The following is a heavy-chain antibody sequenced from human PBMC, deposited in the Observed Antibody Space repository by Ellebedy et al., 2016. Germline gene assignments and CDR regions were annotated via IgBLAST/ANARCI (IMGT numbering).Heavy chain of an antibody. CDR2: IKQDGSQK. CDR1: GFTFSSYW. D-gene: IGHD5-18*01. Sequence: GGSLRLXXAASGFTFSSYWMSWVRQAPGKGLEWVANIKQDGSQKYYVDSVKGRFTISRDNAKNSLYLQMNSLRAEDTAVYYCARDPAGYSYGFGGGSWFDPWGQGTLVTVSS. CDR3: ARDPAGYSYGFGGGSWFDP. V-gene: IGHV3-7*01. J-gene: IGHJ5*02.